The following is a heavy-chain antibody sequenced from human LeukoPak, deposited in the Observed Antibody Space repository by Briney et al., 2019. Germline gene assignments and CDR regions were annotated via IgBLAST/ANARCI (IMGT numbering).Heavy chain of an antibody. CDR1: GFTFSTYA. CDR2: IRSKAYGETA. D-gene: IGHD1-1*01. Sequence: GGSLRLSCAASGFTFSTYAMSWVRQAPGKGLEWVGFIRSKAYGETADYAASVKGRFTISRDDSKAIAYLQMNSLKTEDTAVYHCTRDRGAYNLYDYWGQGTLVTVSS. J-gene: IGHJ4*02. V-gene: IGHV3-49*04. CDR3: TRDRGAYNLYDY.